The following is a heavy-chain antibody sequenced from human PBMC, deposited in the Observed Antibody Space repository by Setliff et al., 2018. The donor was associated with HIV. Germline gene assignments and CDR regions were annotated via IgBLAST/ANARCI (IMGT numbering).Heavy chain of an antibody. Sequence: SETLSLTCIVSGGSISSDNYYWGWVRQPPGKGLEWIGSFYHSGSTFYNPSLKSRVTISLDTSKNQFSLKLRSVTAADTAVYYCVSGPLSGYGYYFDYWGQGALVTVSS. CDR3: VSGPLSGYGYYFDY. D-gene: IGHD3-3*01. V-gene: IGHV4-39*07. J-gene: IGHJ4*02. CDR2: FYHSGST. CDR1: GGSISSDNYY.